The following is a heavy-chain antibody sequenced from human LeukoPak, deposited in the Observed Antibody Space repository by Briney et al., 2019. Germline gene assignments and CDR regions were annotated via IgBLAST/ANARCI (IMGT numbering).Heavy chain of an antibody. V-gene: IGHV4-34*01. D-gene: IGHD2-2*01. Sequence: PSETLSLTCAVYGGSFSGYYWSWIRQPPGKGLEWIGEINHSGSTNYNPSLKSRVTISVDTSKNQFSLKLSSVTAADTAVYYCARGLSLGVPAAPYYYYYMDVWGKGTTVTVSS. CDR3: ARGLSLGVPAAPYYYYYMDV. CDR1: GGSFSGYY. CDR2: INHSGST. J-gene: IGHJ6*03.